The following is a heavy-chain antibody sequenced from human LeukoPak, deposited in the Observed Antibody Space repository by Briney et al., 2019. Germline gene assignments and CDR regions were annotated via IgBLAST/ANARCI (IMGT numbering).Heavy chain of an antibody. Sequence: SETLSLTCSVSDGSPNSYYWSWIRQSGGKGLEWIGRIYSSGSTVYNPSLNSRLTMSIDTSKNQFSLTLKSVTATDTAVYYCARVKASSTSWTFDQWGQGALVTVSS. CDR3: ARVKASSTSWTFDQ. J-gene: IGHJ4*02. D-gene: IGHD2-2*01. CDR2: IYSSGST. V-gene: IGHV4-4*07. CDR1: DGSPNSYY.